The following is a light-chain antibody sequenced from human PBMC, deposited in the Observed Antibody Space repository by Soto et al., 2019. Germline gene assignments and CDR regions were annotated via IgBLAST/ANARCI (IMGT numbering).Light chain of an antibody. CDR1: QSLSGGY. V-gene: IGKV3-20*01. CDR3: QQNGSFAIT. J-gene: IGKJ5*01. CDR2: SAS. Sequence: IVLSQSPGTLPLSPGERATLSCRASQSLSGGYLAWFQQKPGQTPRLLIYSASNRATGIPDRFNGSGSGTDFTITIRRLEPADFVGYYCQQNGSFAITCGQGTRLEIK.